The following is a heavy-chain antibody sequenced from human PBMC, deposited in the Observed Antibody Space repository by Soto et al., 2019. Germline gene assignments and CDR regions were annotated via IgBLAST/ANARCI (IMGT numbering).Heavy chain of an antibody. CDR3: ARKTTTLDY. D-gene: IGHD4-17*01. Sequence: EVQLVESGGGLVQPGGSLRLSCAASGFTFSIYSMNWVRQAPGKGLEWISHISAGGSTIDYADSVKGRFTISRDNAKDSLYLQMNSLRAEDTAVYYCARKTTTLDYWGQGTLVTVSS. J-gene: IGHJ4*02. CDR2: ISAGGSTI. V-gene: IGHV3-48*01. CDR1: GFTFSIYS.